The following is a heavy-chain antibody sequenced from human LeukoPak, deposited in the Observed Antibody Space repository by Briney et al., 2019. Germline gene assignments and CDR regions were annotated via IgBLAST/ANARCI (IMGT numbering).Heavy chain of an antibody. J-gene: IGHJ6*02. CDR3: ARALDTAMGRKNYYYYYGMDV. Sequence: ASVKVSCKASGGTFSSYAISWVRQAPGQGLEWMGGIIPIFGTANYAQKFQGRVTITAGESTSTAYMELSSLRSEDTAVYYCARALDTAMGRKNYYYYYGMDVWGQGTTVTVSS. CDR2: IIPIFGTA. CDR1: GGTFSSYA. D-gene: IGHD5-18*01. V-gene: IGHV1-69*13.